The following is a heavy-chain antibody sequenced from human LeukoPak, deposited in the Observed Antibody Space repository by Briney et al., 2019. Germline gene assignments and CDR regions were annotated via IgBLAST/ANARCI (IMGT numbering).Heavy chain of an antibody. CDR2: ISSSSSYI. CDR1: GFTFSTYS. V-gene: IGHV3-21*01. D-gene: IGHD6-13*01. J-gene: IGHJ6*03. Sequence: PGGSLRLSCAPSGFTFSTYSMNWVRQAPGKGLEWVSSISSSSSYIYYADSVKGRFTISRDNAKNSLYLQMNSLRAEDTAVYYCARYFGAAGYYYYYYMDVWGKGTTVTVSS. CDR3: ARYFGAAGYYYYYYMDV.